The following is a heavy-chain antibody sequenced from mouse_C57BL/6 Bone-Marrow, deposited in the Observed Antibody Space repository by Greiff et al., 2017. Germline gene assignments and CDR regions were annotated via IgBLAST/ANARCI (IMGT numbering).Heavy chain of an antibody. Sequence: QVQLQQPGAELVMPGASVKLSCKASGYTFTSHWMHWVKQRPGQGLEWIGEIDPSDSYTNYNQKFKGKSTLTVDKSSSTAYMQLSSLTSEDSAVYCCARPFAYWGQGTLITVSA. V-gene: IGHV1-69*01. CDR3: ARPFAY. J-gene: IGHJ3*01. CDR2: IDPSDSYT. CDR1: GYTFTSHW.